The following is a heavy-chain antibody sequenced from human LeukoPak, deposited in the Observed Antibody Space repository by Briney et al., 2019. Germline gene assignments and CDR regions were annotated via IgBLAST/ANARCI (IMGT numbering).Heavy chain of an antibody. CDR2: IYHSGST. D-gene: IGHD2-2*01. V-gene: IGHV4-38-2*01. CDR3: ARVPAASFDI. J-gene: IGHJ3*02. Sequence: SETLSLTCAVSGYSISSGYYWGWIRQPPGKGLEWIGSIYHSGSTYYNPSLKSRVTISVDTSKNQFSLKLSSVTAADTAVYYCARVPAASFDIWGQGTMVTVSS. CDR1: GYSISSGYY.